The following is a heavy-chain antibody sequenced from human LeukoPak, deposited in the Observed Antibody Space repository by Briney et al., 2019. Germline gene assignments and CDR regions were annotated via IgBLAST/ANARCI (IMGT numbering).Heavy chain of an antibody. V-gene: IGHV1-8*01. CDR1: GYTFTSYD. J-gene: IGHJ6*03. CDR3: ARGNGPRPAHYGSGSYSSYYMDV. Sequence: GASVKVSCKASGYTFTSYDINWVRQATGQGLEWMGWMNPNSGNTGYAQKFQGRVTITRNTSISTAYMELSSLRSEDTAVYYCARGNGPRPAHYGSGSYSSYYMDVWGKGTTVTVSS. CDR2: MNPNSGNT. D-gene: IGHD3-10*01.